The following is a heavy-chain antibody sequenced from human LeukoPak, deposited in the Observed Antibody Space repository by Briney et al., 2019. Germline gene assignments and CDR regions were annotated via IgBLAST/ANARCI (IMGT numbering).Heavy chain of an antibody. Sequence: PSETLSLTCTVSGGSISSYYWSWIRQPPGKGLEWIGSIYYSGSTYYNPSLKSRVTISVDTSKNQFSLKLSSVTAADTAVYYCARARGYRWFDPWGQGTLVTVSS. V-gene: IGHV4-39*07. CDR3: ARARGYRWFDP. J-gene: IGHJ5*02. D-gene: IGHD3-3*01. CDR1: GGSISSYY. CDR2: IYYSGST.